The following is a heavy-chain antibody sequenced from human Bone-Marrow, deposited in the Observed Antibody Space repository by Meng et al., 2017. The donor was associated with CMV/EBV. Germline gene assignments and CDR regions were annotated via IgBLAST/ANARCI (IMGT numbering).Heavy chain of an antibody. CDR1: GGSFSGYY. Sequence: SETLSLTCAVYGGSFSGYYWSWLRQPPGKGLEWIGEINDSGSTNYNPSLRSRVTISVDTSKNQFSLKLNSVTAADTAVYYRARNLEWSSYLGWFDPCGQGTLVTFSS. J-gene: IGHJ5*02. CDR3: ARNLEWSSYLGWFDP. D-gene: IGHD3-3*01. CDR2: INDSGST. V-gene: IGHV4-34*01.